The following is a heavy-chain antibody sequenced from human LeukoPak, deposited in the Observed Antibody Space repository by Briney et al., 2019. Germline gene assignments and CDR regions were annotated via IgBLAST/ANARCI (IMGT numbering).Heavy chain of an antibody. CDR2: IYTSGST. CDR1: GGSFSSCSYY. J-gene: IGHJ4*02. Sequence: PSETLSLTCTVSGGSFSSCSYYWSWIRQPAGKGLEWVGRIYTSGSTHYNPSLKSRVTISVDTSKNQFSLKLSSVTAADTAVYYCARGGGDWGFHQSDYWGQGTLVTVSS. V-gene: IGHV4-61*02. CDR3: ARGGGDWGFHQSDY. D-gene: IGHD2-21*01.